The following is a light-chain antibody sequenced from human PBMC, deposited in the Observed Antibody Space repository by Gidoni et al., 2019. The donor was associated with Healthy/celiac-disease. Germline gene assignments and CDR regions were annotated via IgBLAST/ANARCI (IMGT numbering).Light chain of an antibody. V-gene: IGLV2-14*03. J-gene: IGLJ2*01. CDR1: SSDLGVYNY. CDR2: DVS. Sequence: QSALTQPASVSGSPGQSITISCTGTSSDLGVYNYVSWYQQHPDNAPKLIIYDVSYRPSGISNRFSGSKSGSTASLTISGLQGEDEADYYCSSYTGSSTVFGGGTKLTVL. CDR3: SSYTGSSTV.